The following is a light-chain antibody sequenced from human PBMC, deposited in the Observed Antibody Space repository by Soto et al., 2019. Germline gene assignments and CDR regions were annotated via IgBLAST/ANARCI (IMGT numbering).Light chain of an antibody. V-gene: IGKV3-15*01. CDR2: RAS. Sequence: EIVMTQSPATLSVSPGERATLSCRATQNIYYNVAWYQHRPGQAPRLLIYRASTRATGVPARFSGSGSGTEFTLTISSLQSEDFTVYSCLQYHNSWAFGQGTKVDNK. J-gene: IGKJ1*01. CDR3: LQYHNSWA. CDR1: QNIYYN.